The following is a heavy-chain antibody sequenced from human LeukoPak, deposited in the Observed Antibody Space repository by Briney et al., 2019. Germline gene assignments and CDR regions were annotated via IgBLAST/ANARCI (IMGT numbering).Heavy chain of an antibody. CDR1: GFTFSDYY. CDR3: VRAGLASAGVGEC. V-gene: IGHV3-11*06. Sequence: PGGSLRLSCAASGFTFSDYYMGGLRQAPGKGLEWVSYISSGSNYRNYADSVKGRFTISRDNAKNSLYLQMNTLRDEDTAVYYCVRAGLASAGVGECWGQGALVTVSS. J-gene: IGHJ4*02. D-gene: IGHD6-13*01. CDR2: ISSGSNYR.